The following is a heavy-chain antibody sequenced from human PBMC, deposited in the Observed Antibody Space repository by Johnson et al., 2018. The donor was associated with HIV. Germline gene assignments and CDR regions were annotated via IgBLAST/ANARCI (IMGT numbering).Heavy chain of an antibody. J-gene: IGHJ3*02. CDR3: AKTDPTVTQEPFDI. CDR2: ISGTGDIT. CDR1: GFTFDDYA. V-gene: IGHV3-23*04. D-gene: IGHD4-17*01. Sequence: VQLVESGGGLVQPGRSLRLSCAASGFTFDDYAMHWVRQAPGKGLEWVSLISGTGDITYYADSVKGRFTISRDNSRKIVYLQMNSLRVNDTAVYYCAKTDPTVTQEPFDIWGQGTMVTVSS.